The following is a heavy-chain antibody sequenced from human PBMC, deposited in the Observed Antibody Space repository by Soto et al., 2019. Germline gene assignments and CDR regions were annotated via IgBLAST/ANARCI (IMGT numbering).Heavy chain of an antibody. J-gene: IGHJ4*02. Sequence: QVQLVESGGGVVQPGRSQRLSCAASGCTFSSYAMHWVRQAPGKGLEWVAVISYDGSDKYYADSVKGRFTISRDNSKNTLTLQMNSLRADDTAVYYCAKALGELSPESYDYWGQGTLITVSS. CDR1: GCTFSSYA. V-gene: IGHV3-30*18. D-gene: IGHD3-16*02. CDR2: ISYDGSDK. CDR3: AKALGELSPESYDY.